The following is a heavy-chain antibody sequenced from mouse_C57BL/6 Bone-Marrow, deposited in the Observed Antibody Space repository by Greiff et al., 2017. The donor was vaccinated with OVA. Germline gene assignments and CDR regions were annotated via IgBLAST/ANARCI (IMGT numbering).Heavy chain of an antibody. D-gene: IGHD2-3*01. Sequence: QVQLQQPGAELVKPGASVKMSCKASGYTFTSYWITWVKQRPGQGLEWIGDIYPGSGSTNYNEKFKSKATLTVDTSSSTAYMQLSSLTSEDSAVYYCARGDDGYYYAKGYWGQGTSVTVSS. CDR3: ARGDDGYYYAKGY. J-gene: IGHJ4*01. CDR1: GYTFTSYW. CDR2: IYPGSGST. V-gene: IGHV1-55*01.